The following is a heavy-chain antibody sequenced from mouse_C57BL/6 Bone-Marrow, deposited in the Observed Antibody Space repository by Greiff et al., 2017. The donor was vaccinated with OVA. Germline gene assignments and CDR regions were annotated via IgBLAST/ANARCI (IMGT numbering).Heavy chain of an antibody. D-gene: IGHD4-1*01. Sequence: DVQLVESGGGLVKPGGSLKLSCAASGFTFSSYAMSWVRQTPEKRLEWVATISDGGSYTYYPDNVKGRFTISRDNAKNNLYLQMSHLKSEDTAMYYCARGDWDFDYWGQGTTLTVSS. CDR2: ISDGGSYT. CDR1: GFTFSSYA. CDR3: ARGDWDFDY. J-gene: IGHJ2*01. V-gene: IGHV5-4*01.